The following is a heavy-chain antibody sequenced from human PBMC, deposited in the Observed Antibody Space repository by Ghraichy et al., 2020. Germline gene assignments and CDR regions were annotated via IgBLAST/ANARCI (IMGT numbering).Heavy chain of an antibody. CDR2: ISSSGSTI. CDR1: GFTFSDYY. D-gene: IGHD2-2*01. Sequence: GGSLRLSCAASGFTFSDYYMSWIRQAPGKGLEWVSYISSSGSTIYYADSVKGRFTISRDNAKNSLYLQMNSLRAEDTAVYYCARGYCSSTSCYYYYYYGMGVWGQGTTVTVSS. V-gene: IGHV3-11*01. J-gene: IGHJ6*02. CDR3: ARGYCSSTSCYYYYYYGMGV.